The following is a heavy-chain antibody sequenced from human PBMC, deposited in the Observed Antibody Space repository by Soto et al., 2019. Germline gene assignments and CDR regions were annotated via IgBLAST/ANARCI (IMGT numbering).Heavy chain of an antibody. V-gene: IGHV4-34*01. CDR2: INHSGST. J-gene: IGHJ6*02. CDR1: GGSFSGYY. Sequence: SETLSLTCAVYGGSFSGYYWSWIRQPPGKGLEWIGEINHSGSTNYNPSLKSRVTISVDTSKNQFSLKLSSVTAADTAVYYCARGGYDFWSGYRYYYYYGMDVWGQGATVTVSS. D-gene: IGHD3-3*01. CDR3: ARGGYDFWSGYRYYYYYGMDV.